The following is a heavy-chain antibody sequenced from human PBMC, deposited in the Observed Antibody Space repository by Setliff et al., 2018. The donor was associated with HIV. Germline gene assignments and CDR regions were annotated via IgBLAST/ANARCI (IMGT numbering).Heavy chain of an antibody. CDR3: ARHVGVIRPYYCDH. CDR1: GGSISSYY. V-gene: IGHV4-4*08. J-gene: IGHJ4*02. CDR2: SSTSGCT. Sequence: SETLSLTCTVSGGSISSYYWSWIRQPPGKGLEWIGYSSTSGCTNCNPSLESRVTISVDTSKNQVSLKLRSVTAADTAFYYCARHVGVIRPYYCDHWGQGTLVTVSS. D-gene: IGHD3-16*02.